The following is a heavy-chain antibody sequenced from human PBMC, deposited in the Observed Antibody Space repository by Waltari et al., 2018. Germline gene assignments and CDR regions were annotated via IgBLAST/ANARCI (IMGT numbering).Heavy chain of an antibody. V-gene: IGHV1-8*01. Sequence: QVQLVQSGAEVKKPGASVKVSCKASGYTFTSYDINWVRQATGQGLEWMGWMNPNIGNTGYAQKFQGRVTMTRNTSISTAYMELSSLRSEDTAVYYCARVRVVVAATTLGYWGQGTLVTVSS. CDR3: ARVRVVVAATTLGY. CDR1: GYTFTSYD. D-gene: IGHD2-15*01. CDR2: MNPNIGNT. J-gene: IGHJ4*02.